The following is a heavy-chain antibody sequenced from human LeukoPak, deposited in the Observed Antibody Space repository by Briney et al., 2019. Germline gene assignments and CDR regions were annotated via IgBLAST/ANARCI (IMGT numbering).Heavy chain of an antibody. J-gene: IGHJ4*02. D-gene: IGHD6-13*01. V-gene: IGHV4-34*01. CDR1: GGSFSGYY. CDR2: INHSGST. CDR3: ARGGEIAAAGTIHFDY. Sequence: SETLSLTCAVYGGSFSGYYWSWIRQPPGKGLEWIGEINHSGSTNYNPSLKSRVTISVDTSKNQFSLKLSSVTAADTAVYYRARGGEIAAAGTIHFDYWGQGTLVTVSS.